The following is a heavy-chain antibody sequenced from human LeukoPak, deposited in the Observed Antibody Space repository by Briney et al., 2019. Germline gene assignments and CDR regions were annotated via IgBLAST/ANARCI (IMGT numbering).Heavy chain of an antibody. CDR2: INHSGST. V-gene: IGHV4-34*01. CDR3: ARQKLYCSSTSCYRDYYYYMDV. Sequence: SETLSLTCAVYGGSFSGYYWSWIRQPPGKGLEWIGEINHSGSTNYNPSLKSRDTISVDTSKNQFSLKLSSVTAADTAVYYCARQKLYCSSTSCYRDYYYYMDVWGKGTTVTVSS. J-gene: IGHJ6*03. D-gene: IGHD2-2*02. CDR1: GGSFSGYY.